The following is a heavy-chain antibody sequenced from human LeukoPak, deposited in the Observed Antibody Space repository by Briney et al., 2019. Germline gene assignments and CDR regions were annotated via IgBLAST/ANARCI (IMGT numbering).Heavy chain of an antibody. CDR3: AKGGVGAYDAFDI. D-gene: IGHD1-26*01. CDR2: LSGGGST. Sequence: GGSLRLSCAASGFTFSNYAMSLVRQAPGKGLEWVSTLSGGGSTYYADSVKGRFVISRDSSKSTLYLQLNSLRAEDTALYYCAKGGVGAYDAFDIWGQGTMVTDSS. J-gene: IGHJ3*02. V-gene: IGHV3-23*01. CDR1: GFTFSNYA.